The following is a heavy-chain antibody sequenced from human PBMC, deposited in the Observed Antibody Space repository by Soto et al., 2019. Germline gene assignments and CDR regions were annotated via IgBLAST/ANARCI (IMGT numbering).Heavy chain of an antibody. CDR1: GFTFSSYD. CDR3: RRGADGCDF. CDR2: IGTAGDT. V-gene: IGHV3-13*01. Sequence: EVHLVESGGDLVQPGGSLRLSCAASGFTFSSYDFHWVRQATGKGMEWVSGIGTAGDTYYAGCVKGRFIMSRENAKNSLYLQMNSRRVGDTAVYYCRRGADGCDFWGQGTLVTVFS. D-gene: IGHD3-10*01. J-gene: IGHJ4*02.